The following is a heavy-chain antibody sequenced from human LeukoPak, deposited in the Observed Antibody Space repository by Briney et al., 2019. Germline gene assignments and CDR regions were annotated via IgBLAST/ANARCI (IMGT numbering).Heavy chain of an antibody. V-gene: IGHV3-74*01. CDR2: INSDGSST. CDR3: ARDLTVAAYYYYYYGIDV. J-gene: IGHJ6*02. Sequence: QPGGSLRLSCAASGFTFSSYWMHWVRHAPGKGLVWVSRINSDGSSTSYADSVKGRFTISRDNAKNTLYLQMNSLRAEDTAVYYCARDLTVAAYYYYYYGIDVWGQGTTVTVSS. CDR1: GFTFSSYW. D-gene: IGHD6-19*01.